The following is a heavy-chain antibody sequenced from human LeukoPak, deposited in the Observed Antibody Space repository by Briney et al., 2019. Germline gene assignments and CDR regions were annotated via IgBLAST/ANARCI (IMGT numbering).Heavy chain of an antibody. CDR1: GFTFSSYA. D-gene: IGHD6-13*01. V-gene: IGHV3-30*04. CDR2: ISYDGSNK. J-gene: IGHJ4*02. Sequence: TGGSLRLSCAASGFTFSSYAMHWVRQAPGKGLEWVAVISYDGSNKYYADSVKGRFTISRDNFKNTLYLQMNSLRAEDTAVYYCAKDRSSSWYYFDYWGQGTLVTVSS. CDR3: AKDRSSSWYYFDY.